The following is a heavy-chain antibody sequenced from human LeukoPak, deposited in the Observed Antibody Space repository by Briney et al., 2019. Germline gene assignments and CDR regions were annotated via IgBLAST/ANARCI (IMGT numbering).Heavy chain of an antibody. V-gene: IGHV4-34*01. D-gene: IGHD2/OR15-2a*01. J-gene: IGHJ4*02. CDR3: ARDLSFRH. Sequence: SETLPLTCAVYGGSFSGYYYTWIRQPPGKGLEWIGEINDSGGTNYNPSLKSRVSMSVDTSKNQFSLKLTSVTVADTAVYYCARDLSFRHWGQGTLVTVSS. CDR2: INDSGGT. CDR1: GGSFSGYY.